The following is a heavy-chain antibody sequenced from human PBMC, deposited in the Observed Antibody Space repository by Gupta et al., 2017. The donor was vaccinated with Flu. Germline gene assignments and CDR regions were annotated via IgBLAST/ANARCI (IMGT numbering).Heavy chain of an antibody. CDR2: IYYSGST. Sequence: PSQTLSLTCTVSGGSISSGGYYWSWIRQHPGKGLEWIGYIYYSGSTYYNPSLKSRVTISVDTSKNQFSLKLSSVTAADTAVYYCARTAGSSRDDQNWFDPWGQGTLVTVSS. J-gene: IGHJ5*02. V-gene: IGHV4-31*03. D-gene: IGHD6-6*01. CDR1: GGSISSGGYY. CDR3: ARTAGSSRDDQNWFDP.